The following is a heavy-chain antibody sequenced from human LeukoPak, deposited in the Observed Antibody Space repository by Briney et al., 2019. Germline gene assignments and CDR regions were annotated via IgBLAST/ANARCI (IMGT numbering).Heavy chain of an antibody. CDR3: ARESPAKYGMGV. J-gene: IGHJ6*02. V-gene: IGHV4-39*07. CDR1: GGSISSSSYY. CDR2: IYYSGST. D-gene: IGHD2-2*01. Sequence: SETLSLTCTVSGGSISSSSYYWGWIRQPPGKGLEWIGSIYYSGSTYYNPSLKSRVTISVDTSKNQFSLKLSSVTAADTAVYYCARESPAKYGMGVWGQGTTVTVSS.